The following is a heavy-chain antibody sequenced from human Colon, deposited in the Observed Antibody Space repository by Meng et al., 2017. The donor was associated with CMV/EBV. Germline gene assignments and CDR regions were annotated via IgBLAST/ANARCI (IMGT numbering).Heavy chain of an antibody. J-gene: IGHJ4*02. CDR2: INPNSGGT. V-gene: IGHV1-2*02. CDR3: ARGKNYYDSSGYRKGLDY. CDR1: GYTFTDNY. Sequence: QVRLVQSGAEVKKPGASVKVSCKASGYTFTDNYMHWVRQAPGQGLEWMGWINPNSGGTNYAQKFQGRVTMTRDTSISTAYMELSRLRSDDTAVYYCARGKNYYDSSGYRKGLDYWGQGTLVTVSS. D-gene: IGHD3-22*01.